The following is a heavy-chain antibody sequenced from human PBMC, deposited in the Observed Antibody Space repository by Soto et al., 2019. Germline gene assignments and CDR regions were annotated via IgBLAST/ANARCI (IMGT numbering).Heavy chain of an antibody. Sequence: EVQLLESGGGLVQPGGSLRLSCAASGFTFSNYAMTWVRQAPGKGLEWVSNIGGSGGGTYYADSVKGRFTIARDDSKNILSLQMNCLRAEDTAVYYCALSMYAYYCYGMDVWGQGTTVTVSS. V-gene: IGHV3-23*01. CDR2: IGGSGGGT. CDR3: ALSMYAYYCYGMDV. J-gene: IGHJ6*02. D-gene: IGHD2-8*01. CDR1: GFTFSNYA.